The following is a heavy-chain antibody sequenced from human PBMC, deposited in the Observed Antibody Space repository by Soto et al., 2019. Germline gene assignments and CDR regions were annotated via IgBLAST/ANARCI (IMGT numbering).Heavy chain of an antibody. V-gene: IGHV1-8*01. D-gene: IGHD4-17*01. CDR2: MNPNSGKT. Sequence: QVQLVQSGAEVKKPGASVKVSCKASGYTFTSYDINWVRQATGQGLEWMGWMNPNSGKTGYAQKFQGRXTXTXHTSKSTAYMELSSLRSEDTAVYYCARTLYGDNVDYWGQGTLVTVSS. CDR3: ARTLYGDNVDY. J-gene: IGHJ4*02. CDR1: GYTFTSYD.